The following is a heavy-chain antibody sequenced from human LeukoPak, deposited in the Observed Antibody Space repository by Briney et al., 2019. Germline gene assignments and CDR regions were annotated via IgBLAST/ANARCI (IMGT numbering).Heavy chain of an antibody. J-gene: IGHJ3*02. Sequence: ASVKVSCKASGHTFTGYYIHWVRQAPGQGLEWLGWIDPNTGGTKYAQKFQGRVTMTRDTSFSTAYMELSRLRSDDTAVYYCAREGTTDGFDIWGQGTMVTVSS. D-gene: IGHD1-14*01. CDR2: IDPNTGGT. CDR3: AREGTTDGFDI. V-gene: IGHV1-2*02. CDR1: GHTFTGYY.